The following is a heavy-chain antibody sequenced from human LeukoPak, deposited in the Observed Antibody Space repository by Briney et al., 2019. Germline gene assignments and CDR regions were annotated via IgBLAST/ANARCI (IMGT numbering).Heavy chain of an antibody. CDR1: NDSISSDSYY. CDR2: VYTSGST. V-gene: IGHV4-61*02. Sequence: SETLSLTCTVSNDSISSDSYYWSWIRQPAGKGLEWIVRVYTSGSTNYNPSLTSRVTISLDAPNNRFSLKMTSVTAADTAVYFCAREALRGLEKIVFNDYYYYMDIWGKGTTVIVSS. D-gene: IGHD5/OR15-5a*01. CDR3: AREALRGLEKIVFNDYYYYMDI. J-gene: IGHJ6*03.